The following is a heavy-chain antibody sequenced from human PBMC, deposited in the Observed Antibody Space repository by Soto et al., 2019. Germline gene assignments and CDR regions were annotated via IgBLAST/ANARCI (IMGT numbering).Heavy chain of an antibody. V-gene: IGHV4-4*07. CDR1: GGSISSYY. CDR2: IYTSGST. Sequence: SENLSLTCTVSGGSISSYYWSWIRQPAGKGLEWIGRIYTSGSTNYNPSLMSRVTMSVDTSKNQFSLKLSSVTAADTAVYYCARGPGSSGWLYYYGMDVWGQGTTVT. J-gene: IGHJ6*02. D-gene: IGHD6-19*01. CDR3: ARGPGSSGWLYYYGMDV.